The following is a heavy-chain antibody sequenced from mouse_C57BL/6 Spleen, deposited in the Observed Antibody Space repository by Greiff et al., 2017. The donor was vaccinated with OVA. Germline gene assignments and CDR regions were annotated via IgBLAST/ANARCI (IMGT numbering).Heavy chain of an antibody. CDR2: IWSDGST. Sequence: VQGVESGPGLVAPSQSLSITCTVSGFSLTSYGVHWVRQPPGKGLEWLVVIWSDGSTTYNSALKSRLSISKDNSKSQVFLKMNSLQTDDTAMYYCARGDYGSPYYAMDYWGQGTSVTVSS. CDR3: ARGDYGSPYYAMDY. J-gene: IGHJ4*01. V-gene: IGHV2-6*03. CDR1: GFSLTSYG. D-gene: IGHD1-1*01.